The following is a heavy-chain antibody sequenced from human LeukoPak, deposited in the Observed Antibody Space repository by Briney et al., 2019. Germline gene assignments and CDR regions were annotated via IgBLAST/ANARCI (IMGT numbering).Heavy chain of an antibody. V-gene: IGHV3-23*01. CDR2: ISGSGGST. CDR3: AKVIAPGYCSSTSCYEPRYYYSGMDV. Sequence: GGSLRLSCAASGFTFSSYAMSWVRQAPGKGLEWVSAISGSGGSTYYADSVKGRFTISRDNSKNTLYLQMNSLRAEDTAVYYCAKVIAPGYCSSTSCYEPRYYYSGMDVWGQGTTVTVSS. CDR1: GFTFSSYA. D-gene: IGHD2-2*01. J-gene: IGHJ6*02.